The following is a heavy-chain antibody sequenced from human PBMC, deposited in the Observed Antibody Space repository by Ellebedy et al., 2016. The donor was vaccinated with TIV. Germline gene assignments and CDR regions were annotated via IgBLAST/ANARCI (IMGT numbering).Heavy chain of an antibody. J-gene: IGHJ6*02. CDR3: ARDRSRAEGGDGMDV. CDR2: ISYDGSKK. Sequence: GESLKISXAASGFTFSRNAVHWVRQAPGKGLEWVAAISYDGSKKKYADPVKGRFTISRDNSKNTLYLQMNSLRAEDTAVYYCARDRSRAEGGDGMDVWGQGTTVTVSS. CDR1: GFTFSRNA. V-gene: IGHV3-30-3*01.